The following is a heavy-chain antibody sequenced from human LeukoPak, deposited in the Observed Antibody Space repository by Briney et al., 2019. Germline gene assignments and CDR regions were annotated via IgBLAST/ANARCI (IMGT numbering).Heavy chain of an antibody. CDR1: GFTFSSYS. CDR3: ARDGSSWSGISRAGWFDP. Sequence: GGSLRLSCAASGFTFSSYSMNWVRQAPGKGLEWVSSISSSSSYIYYADSVKGRFTISRDNAKNSLYLQMNSLRAEDTAVYYCARDGSSWSGISRAGWFDPWGQGTLVTVSS. CDR2: ISSSSSYI. V-gene: IGHV3-21*01. D-gene: IGHD3-3*01. J-gene: IGHJ5*02.